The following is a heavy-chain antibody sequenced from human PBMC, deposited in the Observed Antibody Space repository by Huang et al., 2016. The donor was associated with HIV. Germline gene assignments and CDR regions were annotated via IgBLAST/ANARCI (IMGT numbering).Heavy chain of an antibody. CDR1: GFTFRTYG. CDR3: AKDRGTVVAGAKPYYFDY. D-gene: IGHD6-19*01. V-gene: IGHV3-30*18. Sequence: QVHLVESGGGVVQPGRSLRLSCAASGFTFRTYGMHLFRQAPGKGLEWVTVISYDGSHKDYADSVKGRFTISRDNSNNTLDLKMNSLRPEDTAVYYCAKDRGTVVAGAKPYYFDYWGQGTLVAVSS. CDR2: ISYDGSHK. J-gene: IGHJ4*02.